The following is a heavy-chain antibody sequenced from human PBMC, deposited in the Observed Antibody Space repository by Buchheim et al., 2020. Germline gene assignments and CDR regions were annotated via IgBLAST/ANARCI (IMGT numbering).Heavy chain of an antibody. D-gene: IGHD3-3*01. J-gene: IGHJ6*02. CDR1: GGSISSYY. V-gene: IGHV4-59*01. CDR2: IYYSGST. CDR3: ARADYDFWSGTYYYYGMDV. Sequence: QVQLQESGPGLVKPSETLSLTCTVSGGSISSYYWSWIRQPPGKGLEWIGYIYYSGSTNYNPSLKSRVTISVDTSKNQFSLQLSSVTAADTAVYYCARADYDFWSGTYYYYGMDVWGQGTT.